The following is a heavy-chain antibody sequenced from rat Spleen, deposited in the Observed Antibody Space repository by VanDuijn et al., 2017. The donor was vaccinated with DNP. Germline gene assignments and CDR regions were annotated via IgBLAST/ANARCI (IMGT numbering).Heavy chain of an antibody. CDR3: ARWTRYFDY. V-gene: IGHV3-1*01. D-gene: IGHD1-7*01. CDR2: ISYSGST. CDR1: GYSIINNY. Sequence: EVQLQESGPGLVKPSQSLSLTCSVTGYSIINNYWGWIRKFPGNKMEYIGHISYSGSTNYNPSLKSRISITRDTSKNHFFLHLNSVTTEDTATYYCARWTRYFDYWGQGVMVTVSS. J-gene: IGHJ2*01.